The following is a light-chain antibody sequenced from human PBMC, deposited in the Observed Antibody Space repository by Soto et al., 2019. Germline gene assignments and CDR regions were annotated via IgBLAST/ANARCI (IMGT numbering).Light chain of an antibody. CDR3: CSYAGSYTWV. CDR1: SSDVGGYNY. J-gene: IGLJ1*01. V-gene: IGLV2-14*01. CDR2: EVS. Sequence: QSALTQPASVSGSPGQSITISCTGTSSDVGGYNYVSWYQQHPGKAPKLMIYEVSNRPSGVSNRFSGSKSGNTASLTVSGLQAEDEADYYCCSYAGSYTWVFVTGTKLTVL.